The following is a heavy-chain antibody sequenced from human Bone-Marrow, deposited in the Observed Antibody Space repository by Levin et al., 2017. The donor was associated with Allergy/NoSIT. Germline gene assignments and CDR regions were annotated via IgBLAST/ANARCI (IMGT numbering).Heavy chain of an antibody. J-gene: IGHJ6*02. CDR3: ARDLAAAGKSYYYGMDV. V-gene: IGHV3-33*01. CDR2: IWYDGSNK. D-gene: IGHD6-13*01. Sequence: GGSLRLSCAASGFTFSSYGMHWVRQAPGKGLEWVAVIWYDGSNKYYADSVKGRFTISRDNSKNTLYLQMNSLRAEDTAVYYCARDLAAAGKSYYYGMDVWGQGTTVTVSS. CDR1: GFTFSSYG.